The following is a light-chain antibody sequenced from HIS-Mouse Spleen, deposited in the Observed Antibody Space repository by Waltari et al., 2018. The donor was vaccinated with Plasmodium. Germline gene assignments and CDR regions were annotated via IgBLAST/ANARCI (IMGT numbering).Light chain of an antibody. J-gene: IGLJ3*02. CDR3: YSTDSSGNHRV. CDR2: EDS. Sequence: SYELTQPPSVSVSPGQTARITCSGDALPKKYAYWDQQKSGQAPVLVISEDSKRPSGIPDRFSGSSSGTMATLTISGAQVEDEADYYCYSTDSSGNHRVFGGGTKLTVL. CDR1: ALPKKY. V-gene: IGLV3-10*01.